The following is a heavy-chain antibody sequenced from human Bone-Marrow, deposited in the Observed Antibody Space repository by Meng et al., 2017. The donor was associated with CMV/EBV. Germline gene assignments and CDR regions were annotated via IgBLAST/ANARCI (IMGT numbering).Heavy chain of an antibody. Sequence: GGSLRLSCAASGFTFSSYAMSWVRQAPGKGLEWVSAISGSGGSTYYADSVKGRFTISRDNSKNTLYLQMNSLRAEDTAVYYCASSGFLRYFDWFADYWGQGTLVTVPS. V-gene: IGHV3-23*01. CDR2: ISGSGGST. D-gene: IGHD3-9*01. J-gene: IGHJ4*02. CDR3: ASSGFLRYFDWFADY. CDR1: GFTFSSYA.